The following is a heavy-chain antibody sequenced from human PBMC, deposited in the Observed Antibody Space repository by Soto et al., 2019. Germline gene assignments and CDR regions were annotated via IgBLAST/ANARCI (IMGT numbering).Heavy chain of an antibody. Sequence: QVQLVQSGAEVKKPGASVKVSCKASGYTFSNYGICWVRQAPGQGLVWMGWISAYNGNTNYAQKLHGRFTMTTDTPTSTAYMVLRSLRSDDRAVYYCATDSPPVDYWGQGTLVTVSS. CDR2: ISAYNGNT. J-gene: IGHJ4*02. V-gene: IGHV1-18*01. CDR3: ATDSPPVDY. CDR1: GYTFSNYG.